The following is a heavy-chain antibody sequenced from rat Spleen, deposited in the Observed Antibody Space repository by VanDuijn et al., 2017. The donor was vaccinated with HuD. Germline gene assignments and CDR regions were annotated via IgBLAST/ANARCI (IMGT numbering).Heavy chain of an antibody. CDR2: ISYDGSSA. CDR3: ATGCTSWFFDF. Sequence: EVQLVESGGGLVQPGRSLKLSCAASGFTFSDYNMAWVRQAPKKGLEWVATISYDGSSAYYRDSVKGRFTISRDNAKCTLYLQRDSLRSEDTATYPCATGCTSWFFDFLGPGSMVTFSS. J-gene: IGHJ1*01. D-gene: IGHD3-6*01. CDR1: GFTFSDYN. V-gene: IGHV5-7*01.